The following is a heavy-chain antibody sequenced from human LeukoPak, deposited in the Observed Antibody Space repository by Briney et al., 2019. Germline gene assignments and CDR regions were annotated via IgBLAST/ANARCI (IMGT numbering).Heavy chain of an antibody. CDR1: GFTFSSYA. CDR3: ARKYSSGWPYDY. CDR2: ISGSGGST. J-gene: IGHJ4*02. Sequence: GGSLRLSCAASGFTFSSYAMSWVRQAPGKGLEWVSAISGSGGSTYYADSVEGRFTISRDNSKNSLYLQMNSLRAEDTAVYYCARKYSSGWPYDYWGQGTLVTVSS. D-gene: IGHD6-19*01. V-gene: IGHV3-23*01.